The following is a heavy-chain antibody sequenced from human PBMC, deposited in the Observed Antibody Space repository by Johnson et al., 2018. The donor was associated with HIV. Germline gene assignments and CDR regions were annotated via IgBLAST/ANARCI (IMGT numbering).Heavy chain of an antibody. J-gene: IGHJ3*02. Sequence: VQLVESGGGLVQPGGSLRLSCAASGFTVSSNYMSWVRQAPGKGLEWVSVIYSGGSTYYADPVKGRFTISRDNSKNTRYLQMNSRRAEDTAVYYCARRSSGWYGAFDIWGQGTMVTVSS. V-gene: IGHV3-66*01. CDR1: GFTVSSNY. D-gene: IGHD6-19*01. CDR2: IYSGGST. CDR3: ARRSSGWYGAFDI.